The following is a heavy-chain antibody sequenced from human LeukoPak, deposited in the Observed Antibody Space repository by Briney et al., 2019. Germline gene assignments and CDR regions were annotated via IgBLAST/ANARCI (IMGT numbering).Heavy chain of an antibody. CDR3: ARDPYCGGDCASSLDY. CDR1: GFTFSNYW. Sequence: GGSLRLSCAASGFTFSNYWMTWVRQAPGKGLEWVANIQQNGGEKNYVDSVKGRFTISRDNAKNSLYLQMNNLRAEDTAVYYCARDPYCGGDCASSLDYWGQGTLVTVSS. CDR2: IQQNGGEK. D-gene: IGHD2-21*02. J-gene: IGHJ4*02. V-gene: IGHV3-7*01.